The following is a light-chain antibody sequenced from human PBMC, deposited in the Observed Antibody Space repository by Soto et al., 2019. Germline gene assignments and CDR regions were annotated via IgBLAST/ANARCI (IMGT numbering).Light chain of an antibody. CDR1: QSVSSN. Sequence: EIVLTQSPATLSLSPGERATLSCRASQSVSSNLAWYQQKPGQAPRLLISGASSRATGIPDRFSGSGSGTDFTLTISRLDPEDFAVYSCQQYGGSPTFGQGTKVDI. CDR2: GAS. CDR3: QQYGGSPT. V-gene: IGKV3-20*01. J-gene: IGKJ1*01.